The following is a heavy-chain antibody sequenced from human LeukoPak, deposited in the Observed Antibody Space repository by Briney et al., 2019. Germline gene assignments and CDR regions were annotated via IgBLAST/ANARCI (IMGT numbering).Heavy chain of an antibody. D-gene: IGHD6-13*01. J-gene: IGHJ4*02. Sequence: PSQTLSLTCTVSGGSISSGDYYWSWIRQPPGKGLEWIGYIYYSGSTYYNPSLKSRVTISVDTSKNQFSLKLSSVTAADTAVYNCAKVGSSWPHYYFDYWGQGTLVTVSS. V-gene: IGHV4-30-4*01. CDR3: AKVGSSWPHYYFDY. CDR2: IYYSGST. CDR1: GGSISSGDYY.